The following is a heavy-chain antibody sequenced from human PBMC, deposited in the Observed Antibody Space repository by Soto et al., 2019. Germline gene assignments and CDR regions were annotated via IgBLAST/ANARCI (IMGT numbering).Heavy chain of an antibody. Sequence: SGPTLVNPTQTVTLTCSFSGFSLRTSGVSVGWNRQPPGKALEWLAFIYWNDDKRYSPSLQSRLTITKDNSKKEVVLTMTNMDPLDTGTYYCAYRVGSRGSFDYWGQGTLVTVSS. CDR1: GFSLRTSGVS. CDR2: IYWNDDK. J-gene: IGHJ4*02. D-gene: IGHD6-25*01. V-gene: IGHV2-5*01. CDR3: AYRVGSRGSFDY.